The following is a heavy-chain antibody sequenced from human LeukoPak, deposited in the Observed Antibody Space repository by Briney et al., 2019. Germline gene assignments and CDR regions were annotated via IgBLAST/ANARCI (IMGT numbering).Heavy chain of an antibody. Sequence: SETLSLTCTVSGGSLSSYYWSWLRQPPGKGLEWIGYIYYSGSTNYNPSLKSRVTISVDTSKNQFSLKLSSVTAADTAVYYCARFSGYSYGYYFDYWGQGTLVTVSS. CDR3: ARFSGYSYGYYFDY. V-gene: IGHV4-59*01. CDR1: GGSLSSYY. CDR2: IYYSGST. J-gene: IGHJ4*02. D-gene: IGHD5-18*01.